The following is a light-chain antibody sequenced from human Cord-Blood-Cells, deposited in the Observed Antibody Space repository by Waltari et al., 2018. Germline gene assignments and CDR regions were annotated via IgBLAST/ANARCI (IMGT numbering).Light chain of an antibody. CDR1: QGVSSN. CDR3: QQYNNWPRT. J-gene: IGKJ1*01. CDR2: GAS. Sequence: EIVMAQSPATLSVSPGERATLSCRASQGVSSNLAWYQQKPGQAPRLLIYGASTRATGIPARFSGSGSGTEFTLTVSILQSEDFAVYYWQQYNNWPRTFGQGTKVEI. V-gene: IGKV3-15*01.